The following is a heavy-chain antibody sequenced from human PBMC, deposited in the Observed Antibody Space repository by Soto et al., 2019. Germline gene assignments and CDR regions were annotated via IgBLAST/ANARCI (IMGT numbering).Heavy chain of an antibody. Sequence: QVQLQESGPGLVKPSETLSLTCTVSGGSISSYYWSWIRQPPGKGLEWIRYIYYSGSTNYNPSLKSRVTISVDTSKNQFSLKLSSVTAADTAVYYCARAQYSGYDYPPYYYYYGMDVWGQGTTVTVSS. CDR3: ARAQYSGYDYPPYYYYYGMDV. CDR1: GGSISSYY. V-gene: IGHV4-59*01. D-gene: IGHD5-12*01. J-gene: IGHJ6*02. CDR2: IYYSGST.